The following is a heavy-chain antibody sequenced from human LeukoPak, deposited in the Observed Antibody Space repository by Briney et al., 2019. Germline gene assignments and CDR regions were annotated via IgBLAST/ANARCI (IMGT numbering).Heavy chain of an antibody. V-gene: IGHV3-9*01. CDR2: ISWNSGSI. Sequence: GRSLRLSCDASGFTFDDYAMHWVRQAPGKGLEWVSCISWNSGSIGYADSVKGRFTISRDNAKNSLYLQMNSLRAEDTALYYCAKDQGPGYSSGWPDYWGQGTLVTVSS. D-gene: IGHD6-19*01. CDR3: AKDQGPGYSSGWPDY. J-gene: IGHJ4*02. CDR1: GFTFDDYA.